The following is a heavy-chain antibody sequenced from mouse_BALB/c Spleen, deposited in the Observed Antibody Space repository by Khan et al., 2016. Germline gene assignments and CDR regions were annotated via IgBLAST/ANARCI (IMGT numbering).Heavy chain of an antibody. V-gene: IGHV3-2*02. CDR3: ARTPTAYYTMDY. J-gene: IGHJ4*01. D-gene: IGHD1-2*01. CDR1: GYSITSDYA. Sequence: EVQLQESGPGLVKPSQSLSLTCNATGYSITSDYAWYWIRQFPENILEWMGYIRYSGNTRYYPSLNSRISITRDTSKNQFFLQLNSLTTEDTATYYCARTPTAYYTMDYWGQGTSVTVSS. CDR2: IRYSGNT.